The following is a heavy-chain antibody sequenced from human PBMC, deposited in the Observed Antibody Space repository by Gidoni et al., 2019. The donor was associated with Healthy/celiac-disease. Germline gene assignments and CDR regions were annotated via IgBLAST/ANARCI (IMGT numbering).Heavy chain of an antibody. D-gene: IGHD3-10*01. CDR2: ISGSGGST. CDR3: AKGVTMVRGVGYGMDV. CDR1: GFTFSSYA. J-gene: IGHJ6*02. Sequence: EVQLLESGGGLVQPGGSLRLSCAASGFTFSSYARSWVRQAPGKGLEWVSAISGSGGSTYYADAVKGRFTISRDNYKNTLYLQMNSLRAEDTAVYYCAKGVTMVRGVGYGMDVWGQGTTVTVSS. V-gene: IGHV3-23*01.